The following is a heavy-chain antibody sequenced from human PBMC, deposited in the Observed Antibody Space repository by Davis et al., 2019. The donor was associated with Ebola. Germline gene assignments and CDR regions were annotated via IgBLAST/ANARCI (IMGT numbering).Heavy chain of an antibody. CDR1: GFTFSSYS. D-gene: IGHD6-6*01. Sequence: GGSLRLSCAASGFTFSSYSMNWVRQAPGKGLEWVSSISSSSSYIYYADSVKGRFTISRDNAKNSLYLQMNSLRAEDTAVYYCAREVPSRHYGMDAWGKGTTVTVSS. V-gene: IGHV3-21*01. CDR3: AREVPSRHYGMDA. J-gene: IGHJ6*04. CDR2: ISSSSSYI.